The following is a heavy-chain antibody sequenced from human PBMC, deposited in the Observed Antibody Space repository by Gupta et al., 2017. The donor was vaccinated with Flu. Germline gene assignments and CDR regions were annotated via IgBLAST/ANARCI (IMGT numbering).Heavy chain of an antibody. V-gene: IGHV3-33*01. Sequence: QVLLVESGGGVAGAGWSLRLPCLAFGFTSRSNVMHWGRQGSGKGLEWVAIIWYDGSKQNYADAGKGRFTIYRDNSKNTLYLQMNSLSEEDTAVYYCARWNVGHCSSNGCHGDARDVWGQGTLVTVST. CDR1: GFTSRSNV. CDR3: ARWNVGHCSSNGCHGDARDV. J-gene: IGHJ3*01. CDR2: IWYDGSKQ. D-gene: IGHD2-2*01.